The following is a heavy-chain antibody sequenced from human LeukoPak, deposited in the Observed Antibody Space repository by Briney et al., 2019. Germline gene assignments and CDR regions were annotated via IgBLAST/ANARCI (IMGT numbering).Heavy chain of an antibody. D-gene: IGHD6-13*01. CDR1: GGSISSGGYY. CDR3: AREAISIAAAVDY. Sequence: SETLSLTCTVSGGSISSGGYYWSWIRQHPGKGLEWIGYIYYSGSTYYNPSLKSRVTISVDTSKNQFSLKLSSVTAADTAVYYCAREAISIAAAVDYWGQGTLVTVSS. J-gene: IGHJ4*02. CDR2: IYYSGST. V-gene: IGHV4-31*03.